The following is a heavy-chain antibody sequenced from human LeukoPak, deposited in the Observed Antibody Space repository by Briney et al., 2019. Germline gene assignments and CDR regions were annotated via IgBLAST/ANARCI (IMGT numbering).Heavy chain of an antibody. V-gene: IGHV2-5*02. CDR2: IYWDDDE. CDR1: GVSLSTSGVG. CDR3: AHNDFWSEVFDY. D-gene: IGHD3-3*01. J-gene: IGHJ4*02. Sequence: SGATLMNPTRTLTLTCTFRGVSLSTSGVGVGWMREPPVKALEWLALIYWDDDERYSPSLKSRLTITKHTSKNQVVLTMTNMDPADTATYYCAHNDFWSEVFDYWGQGTLVTVSS.